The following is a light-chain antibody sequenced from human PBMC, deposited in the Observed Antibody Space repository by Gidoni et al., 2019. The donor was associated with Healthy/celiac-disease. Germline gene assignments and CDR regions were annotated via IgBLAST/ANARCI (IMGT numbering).Light chain of an antibody. CDR1: QGISSY. Sequence: DIQLTQSPSFLSASVGDRVTITCRASQGISSYFVWYQQKPGKAPKLLIYAASTLQSGVPSRFSGSGSGTEFPLTITSLQHEDFATYYCQQLNSYPPGTFGQGTRLEIK. CDR2: AAS. CDR3: QQLNSYPPGT. V-gene: IGKV1-9*01. J-gene: IGKJ5*01.